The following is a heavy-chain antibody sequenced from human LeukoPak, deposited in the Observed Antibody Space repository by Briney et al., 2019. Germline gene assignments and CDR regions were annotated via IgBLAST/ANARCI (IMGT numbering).Heavy chain of an antibody. D-gene: IGHD3-3*01. V-gene: IGHV4-61*02. J-gene: IGHJ2*01. Sequence: SETLSLTCTVSGGSISSGSYYWSWIRQPAGKGLEWIGRIYTSGSTNYNPSLKSRVTISVDTSKNQFSLKLSSMTAADTAVYYCAREDYDDSGGWYFDLWGRGTLVTVSS. CDR2: IYTSGST. CDR1: GGSISSGSYY. CDR3: AREDYDDSGGWYFDL.